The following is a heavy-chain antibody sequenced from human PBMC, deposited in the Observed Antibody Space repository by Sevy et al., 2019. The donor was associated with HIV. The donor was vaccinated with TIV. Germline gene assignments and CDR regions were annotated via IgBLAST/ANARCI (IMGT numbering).Heavy chain of an antibody. Sequence: ASVKVSCEASGYIFTTYRISWVRQAPGQGLEWLGWISPHNGDRNYVQTFQGRVTMITDTSTSTAFMELRSLRADDTAVYYCARAYCSGGRCYSLAYWGQGTLVTVSS. CDR2: ISPHNGDR. CDR1: GYIFTTYR. V-gene: IGHV1-18*01. D-gene: IGHD2-15*01. CDR3: ARAYCSGGRCYSLAY. J-gene: IGHJ4*02.